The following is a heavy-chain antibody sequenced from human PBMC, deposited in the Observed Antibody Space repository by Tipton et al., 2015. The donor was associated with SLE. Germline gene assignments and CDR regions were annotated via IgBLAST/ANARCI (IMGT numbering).Heavy chain of an antibody. J-gene: IGHJ4*02. Sequence: TLSLTCAVSAYSISSGYYWGWIRQPPGKGLEWIGSISHSGRTYYNPSLKSRITVSVDTSKNQFSLKVTSVTAPDTAVYFCARVTAMGIDYWGQGTLVTVSS. CDR1: AYSISSGYY. V-gene: IGHV4-38-2*01. D-gene: IGHD2-21*02. CDR2: ISHSGRT. CDR3: ARVTAMGIDY.